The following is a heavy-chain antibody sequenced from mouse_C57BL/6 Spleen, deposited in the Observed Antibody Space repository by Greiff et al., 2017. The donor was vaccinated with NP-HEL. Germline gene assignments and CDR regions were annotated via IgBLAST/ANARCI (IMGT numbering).Heavy chain of an antibody. CDR2: IYPGDGDT. V-gene: IGHV1-80*01. CDR1: GYAFSSYW. D-gene: IGHD2-4*01. J-gene: IGHJ4*01. Sequence: QVQLKQSGAELVKPGASVKISCKASGYAFSSYWMNWVKQRPGKGLEWIGQIYPGDGDTNYNGKFKGKATLTADKSSSTAYMQLSSLTSEDSAVYFCARQGDYDSGGYYAMDYWGQGTSVTVSS. CDR3: ARQGDYDSGGYYAMDY.